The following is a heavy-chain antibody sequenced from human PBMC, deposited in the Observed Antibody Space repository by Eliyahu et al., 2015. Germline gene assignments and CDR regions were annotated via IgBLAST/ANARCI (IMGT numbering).Heavy chain of an antibody. J-gene: IGHJ4*02. CDR2: IRYDGSNK. Sequence: QVQLVESGGGVVQPGGSLRLSCAASGFTFISYGMHGGXQGPGQGLGWVAFIRYDGSNKYYADSVKGRFTISRDNSKNTLYLQMNSLRAEDTAVYYCANLVPYCSSTSCHDYWGQGTLVTVSS. D-gene: IGHD2-2*01. CDR3: ANLVPYCSSTSCHDY. CDR1: GFTFISYG. V-gene: IGHV3-30*02.